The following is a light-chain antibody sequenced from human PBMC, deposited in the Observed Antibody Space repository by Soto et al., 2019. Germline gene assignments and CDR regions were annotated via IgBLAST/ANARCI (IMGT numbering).Light chain of an antibody. Sequence: EIVLTQSPGTLSLSPGERATLSCRASQSVSSSYLAWYQQKPGQAPRLLIYGASSRATGIPDRFSGSGSGRDFTLTIIRLEPEDCAVYYCQQYGSSPPITFGQGTRLEIK. V-gene: IGKV3-20*01. CDR3: QQYGSSPPIT. CDR2: GAS. J-gene: IGKJ5*01. CDR1: QSVSSSY.